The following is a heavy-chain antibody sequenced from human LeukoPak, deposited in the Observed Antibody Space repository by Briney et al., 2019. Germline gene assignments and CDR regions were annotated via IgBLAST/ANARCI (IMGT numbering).Heavy chain of an antibody. Sequence: PSETLSLTCTVSGGSISSSSYYWGWIRQPPGKGLEWIGSIYYSGSTYYNPSLKSRVTISVDTSKNQFSLKLSSVTAADTAVYDCARGAASQYAFDIWGQGTMVTVSS. CDR2: IYYSGST. D-gene: IGHD6-25*01. V-gene: IGHV4-39*07. CDR3: ARGAASQYAFDI. J-gene: IGHJ3*02. CDR1: GGSISSSSYY.